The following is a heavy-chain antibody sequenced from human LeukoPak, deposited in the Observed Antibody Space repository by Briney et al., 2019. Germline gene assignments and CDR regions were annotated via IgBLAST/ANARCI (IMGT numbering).Heavy chain of an antibody. CDR3: ARTGGYFRYYFDY. Sequence: ASLKVSCKASVYTFTSYDINWVRHATGQGLEWMGWISAYNGNTNYAQKLQGRVTMTTDTSTSTAYMELRSLRSDDTAVYYCARTGGYFRYYFDYWGQGTLVTVSS. D-gene: IGHD2-8*02. CDR1: VYTFTSYD. V-gene: IGHV1-18*01. J-gene: IGHJ4*02. CDR2: ISAYNGNT.